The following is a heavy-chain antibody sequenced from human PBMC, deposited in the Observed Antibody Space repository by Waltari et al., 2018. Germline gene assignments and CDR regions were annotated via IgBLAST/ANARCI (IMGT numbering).Heavy chain of an antibody. CDR2: NSYSGTT. D-gene: IGHD6-13*01. J-gene: IGHJ5*02. Sequence: QVQLQESGTGLVKPSETLSPTCTVHGGSISSYYWSWFRQPPGSVLGWTGYNSYSGTTNYNPSLKSRVTISVDTSKNQFSLKLSSVTAADTAGYYCARAAAGKCGWFDPWGQGTLVTVSS. CDR3: ARAAAGKCGWFDP. CDR1: GGSISSYY. V-gene: IGHV4-59*01.